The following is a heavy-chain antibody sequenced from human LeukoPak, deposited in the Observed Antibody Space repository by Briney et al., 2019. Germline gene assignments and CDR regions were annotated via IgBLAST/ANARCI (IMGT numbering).Heavy chain of an antibody. CDR2: IWYDGSNK. D-gene: IGHD3-9*01. CDR3: ARDLRYFDWYYYYYYGMDV. V-gene: IGHV3-33*01. J-gene: IGHJ6*04. Sequence: GGSLRFSCAASGFTFSSYGMHWVRQAPGKGLEWVAVIWYDGSNKYYADSVKGRFTISRDNSKNTLYLQMNSLRAEDTAVYYCARDLRYFDWYYYYYYGMDVWGKGTTVTVSS. CDR1: GFTFSSYG.